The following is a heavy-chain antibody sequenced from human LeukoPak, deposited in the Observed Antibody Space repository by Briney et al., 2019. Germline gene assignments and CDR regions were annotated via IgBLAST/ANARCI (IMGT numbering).Heavy chain of an antibody. CDR2: VYGGGTT. CDR1: GFSVGTNY. J-gene: IGHJ4*02. Sequence: GGSLRLSCAASGFSVGTNYVCWVRQGPGKGLEWVSVVYGGGTTYYADSVKGRFAISRDNSMNTVHLQMDSLRDEDAAVHYCAKGTSVAGTIFGYWGQGTLVTVSS. CDR3: AKGTSVAGTIFGY. V-gene: IGHV3-66*01. D-gene: IGHD6-19*01.